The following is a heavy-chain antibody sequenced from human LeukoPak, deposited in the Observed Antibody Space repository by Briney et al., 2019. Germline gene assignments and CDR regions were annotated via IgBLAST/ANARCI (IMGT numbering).Heavy chain of an antibody. CDR3: ARDGPYYYGSGSYYTGAWFDP. V-gene: IGHV1-18*01. J-gene: IGHJ5*02. CDR1: GYTFSSYG. Sequence: ASVKVSCKASGYTFSSYGISWVRQAPGQGLEWMGWISGYNGNTNYAQKLQGRVTMTRDMSTSTVYMELSSLRSEDTAVYYCARDGPYYYGSGSYYTGAWFDPWGQGTLVTVSS. D-gene: IGHD3-10*01. CDR2: ISGYNGNT.